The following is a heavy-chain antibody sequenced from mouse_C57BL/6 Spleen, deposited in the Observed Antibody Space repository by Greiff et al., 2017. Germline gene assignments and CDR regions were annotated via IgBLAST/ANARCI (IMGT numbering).Heavy chain of an antibody. V-gene: IGHV7-3*01. CDR2: IRNKANGYTT. CDR3: ARSPPYYYGSSYYFDD. D-gene: IGHD1-1*01. CDR1: GFTFTDYY. Sequence: EVQLVESGGGLVQPGGSLSLSCAASGFTFTDYYMSWVRQPPGKALEWLGFIRNKANGYTTEYSASVKGRFTISRDNFQSILYLQMNALRAEDSATYYCARSPPYYYGSSYYFDDWGQGTTLTVSS. J-gene: IGHJ2*01.